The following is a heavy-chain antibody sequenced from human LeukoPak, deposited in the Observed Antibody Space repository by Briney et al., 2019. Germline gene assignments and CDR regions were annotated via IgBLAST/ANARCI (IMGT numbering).Heavy chain of an antibody. CDR2: IYSLGTT. CDR3: AREVGVSSPRPLDS. V-gene: IGHV4-4*07. D-gene: IGHD1-26*01. J-gene: IGHJ4*02. Sequence: PSETLSLTCTVSGGSISTYYWSWIRQPAGKGVEWLGRIYSLGTTNYNPSLKSRVTMSVDTSKNQFSLNLNSVTAADTAVYYCAREVGVSSPRPLDSWGQGTLVTVSS. CDR1: GGSISTYY.